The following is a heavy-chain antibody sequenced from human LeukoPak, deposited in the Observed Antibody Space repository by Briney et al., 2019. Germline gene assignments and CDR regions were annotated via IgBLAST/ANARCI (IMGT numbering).Heavy chain of an antibody. Sequence: ASVKVSCKASGGTFSSYAISWVRQAPGQGLEWMGGIIPIFGTANYAQKFQGRVTITADKSTSTAYMELSSLRSEDTAVYYCATSTYYYDSSGYYLNWFDPWGQGTLVTVSS. V-gene: IGHV1-69*06. D-gene: IGHD3-22*01. CDR2: IIPIFGTA. J-gene: IGHJ5*02. CDR1: GGTFSSYA. CDR3: ATSTYYYDSSGYYLNWFDP.